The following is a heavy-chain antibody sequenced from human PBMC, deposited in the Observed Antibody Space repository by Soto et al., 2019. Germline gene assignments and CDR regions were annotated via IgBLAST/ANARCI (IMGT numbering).Heavy chain of an antibody. V-gene: IGHV3-30*18. CDR3: TKRRDVLRFLEWSSGMEV. Sequence: PGGSLRLSCAASGFTFSNYGMHWVRQAPGKGLEWVAFISDDGSNKYYADSMKGRFTMSRDNSKRTLYLQMSSLRVEETAFYYCTKRRDVLRFLEWSSGMEVWGQGTTVPVSS. J-gene: IGHJ6*02. CDR1: GFTFSNYG. CDR2: ISDDGSNK. D-gene: IGHD3-3*01.